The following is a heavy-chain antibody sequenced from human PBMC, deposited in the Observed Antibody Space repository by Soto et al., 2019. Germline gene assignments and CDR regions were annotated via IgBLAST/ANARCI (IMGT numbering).Heavy chain of an antibody. CDR2: IYYIGNS. V-gene: IGHV4-59*08. D-gene: IGHD5-12*01. CDR1: GGSISPYY. CDR3: ARHRDSGYVFGFSFDS. Sequence: SETLSLTCSVSGGSISPYYWSWIRQPPEKGLEWIGNIYYIGNSNYNPSLKSRVTISLDTSKNQFSLKLSSVTAADTAVYYCARHRDSGYVFGFSFDSWGQGIWVTVSS. J-gene: IGHJ4*02.